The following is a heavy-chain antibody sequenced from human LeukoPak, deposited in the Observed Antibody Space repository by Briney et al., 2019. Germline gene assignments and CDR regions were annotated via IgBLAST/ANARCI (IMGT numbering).Heavy chain of an antibody. CDR3: AREGSRSPVLLWFGEADY. V-gene: IGHV4-39*07. D-gene: IGHD3-10*01. CDR1: GGSISSSAYH. Sequence: SETLSLTCTVSGGSISSSAYHWGWIRQPPGKGLEWIGSIHIGGSTYYNPSLKSRVTISVDTSKNQFSLKLSSVTAADTAVYYCAREGSRSPVLLWFGEADYWGQGTLVTVSS. J-gene: IGHJ4*02. CDR2: IHIGGST.